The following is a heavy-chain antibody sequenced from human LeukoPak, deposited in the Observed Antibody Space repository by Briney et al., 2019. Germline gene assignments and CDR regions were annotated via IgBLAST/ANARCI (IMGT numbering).Heavy chain of an antibody. J-gene: IGHJ4*02. CDR3: ASGRQLGY. Sequence: GGSLRLSCAASGFSFSGYWMSRVRQAPGKGLEWVANIKQDGSEEYYVDSVKGRFTISRDNAKNSLYLQMNSLRAEDTAVYYCASGRQLGYWGQGTLVTVSS. CDR2: IKQDGSEE. V-gene: IGHV3-7*01. D-gene: IGHD6-13*01. CDR1: GFSFSGYW.